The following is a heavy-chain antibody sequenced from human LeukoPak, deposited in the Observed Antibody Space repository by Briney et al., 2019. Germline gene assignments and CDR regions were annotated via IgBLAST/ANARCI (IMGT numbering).Heavy chain of an antibody. CDR3: ARGENWNDVFYYYGMDV. Sequence: GASVKVSCKASGGTFSSYAISWVRQAPGQGLEWMGGIIPIFGTANYAQKFQGRVTITADESTSTAYMELSSLRSEDTAVYYCARGENWNDVFYYYGMDVWGQGTTVTVSS. J-gene: IGHJ6*02. CDR2: IIPIFGTA. CDR1: GGTFSSYA. V-gene: IGHV1-69*01. D-gene: IGHD1-1*01.